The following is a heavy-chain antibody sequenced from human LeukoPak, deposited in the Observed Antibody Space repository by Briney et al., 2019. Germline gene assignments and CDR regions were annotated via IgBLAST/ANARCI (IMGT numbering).Heavy chain of an antibody. CDR3: TTENVIRKLSIDAFDI. J-gene: IGHJ3*02. CDR2: IKSKIDGGTT. D-gene: IGHD2-21*01. Sequence: GGSLRFSCAASGFPFSNPWMNWFRQAPGKGMEWVGRIKSKIDGGTTDYAAPVKGRFTISRDDSKNTMYLQMNSLTSEDTAMYYCTTENVIRKLSIDAFDIWGQGTMVTVSS. V-gene: IGHV3-15*01. CDR1: GFPFSNPW.